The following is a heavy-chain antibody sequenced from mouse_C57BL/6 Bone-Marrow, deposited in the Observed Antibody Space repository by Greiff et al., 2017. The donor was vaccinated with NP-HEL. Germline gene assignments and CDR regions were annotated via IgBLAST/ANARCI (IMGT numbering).Heavy chain of an antibody. CDR2: INPNNGGT. CDR1: GYTFTDYY. D-gene: IGHD1-1*01. V-gene: IGHV1-26*01. CDR3: ARSWHYYGSFYAMDY. J-gene: IGHJ4*01. Sequence: VQLKHSGPELVKPGASVKISCKASGYTFTDYYMNWVKQSHGKSLEWIGDINPNNGGTSYNQKFKGKATLTVDKSSSTAYMELRSLTSEDSAVYYCARSWHYYGSFYAMDYWGQGTSVTVSS.